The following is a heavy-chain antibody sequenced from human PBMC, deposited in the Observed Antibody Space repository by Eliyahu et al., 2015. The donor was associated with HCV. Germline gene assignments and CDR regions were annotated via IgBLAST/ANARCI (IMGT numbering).Heavy chain of an antibody. D-gene: IGHD5-18*01. V-gene: IGHV1-2*06. CDR1: GYTFTDYN. J-gene: IGHJ4*02. Sequence: QVPLVQSGAEVKKPGAXVXXSXXASGYTFTDYNTHWVRQAPGQGFEWMGRIIPNSGGTNYAQKFQGRVTMTRDTSISTAYMELSSLRSDDTAVYYCARGHNYGYEYWGQGTLVTVSS. CDR3: ARGHNYGYEY. CDR2: IIPNSGGT.